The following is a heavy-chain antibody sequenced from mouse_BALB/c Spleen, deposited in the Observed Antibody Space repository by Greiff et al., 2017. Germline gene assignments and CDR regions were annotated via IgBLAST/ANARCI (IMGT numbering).Heavy chain of an antibody. CDR3: ARDELGYYAMDY. V-gene: IGHV5-17*02. D-gene: IGHD4-1*01. J-gene: IGHJ4*01. CDR1: GFTFSSFG. CDR2: ISSGSSTI. Sequence: EVKLVESGGGLVQPGGSRKLSCAASGFTFSSFGMHWVRQAPEKGLEWVAYISSGSSTIYYADTVKGRFTISRDNPKNTLFLQMTSLRSEDTAMYYCARDELGYYAMDYWGQGTSVTVSS.